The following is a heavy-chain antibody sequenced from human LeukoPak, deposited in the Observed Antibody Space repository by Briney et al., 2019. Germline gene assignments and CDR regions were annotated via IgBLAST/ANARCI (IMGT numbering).Heavy chain of an antibody. V-gene: IGHV3-74*01. CDR2: INSDGSST. J-gene: IGHJ4*02. CDR3: ASPIAVAGPYYFDY. D-gene: IGHD6-19*01. CDR1: GFTFSSYW. Sequence: GGSLRLSCAASGFTFSSYWMHWGRQAPGKGLLWVSRINSDGSSTNYADSVKGRFTISRDNAKNTLYLQINSLRAEDTAVYYCASPIAVAGPYYFDYWGQGTLVTVSS.